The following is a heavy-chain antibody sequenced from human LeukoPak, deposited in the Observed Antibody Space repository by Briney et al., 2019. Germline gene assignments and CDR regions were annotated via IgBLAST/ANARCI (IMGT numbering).Heavy chain of an antibody. CDR3: ARAGRGYNYGFVPSELDYYYYYLDV. Sequence: PSETLSLTCTVSGGSIGSYLWSWIRQPPGKGLEWIGYIYYSGRSNYNPSLKSRVTLSVDTSKNQFSLKLSSVTAADTAVYYCARAGRGYNYGFVPSELDYYYYYLDVWGKGTTVTVSS. CDR2: IYYSGRS. CDR1: GGSIGSYL. D-gene: IGHD5-18*01. J-gene: IGHJ6*03. V-gene: IGHV4-59*01.